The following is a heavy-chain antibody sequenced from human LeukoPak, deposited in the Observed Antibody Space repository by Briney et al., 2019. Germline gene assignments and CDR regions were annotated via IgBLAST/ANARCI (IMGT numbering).Heavy chain of an antibody. J-gene: IGHJ4*02. CDR2: ISGSGGST. V-gene: IGHV3-23*01. CDR1: GFTFSSYA. CDR3: ANVGMGGGKDCSSTSCPDY. D-gene: IGHD2-2*01. Sequence: GGSLRLSCAASGFTFSSYAMSWVRQAPGKGLEWVSAISGSGGSTYYADSVKGRFTISRDNSKNTLYLQMNSLRAEDTAVYYCANVGMGGGKDCSSTSCPDYWGQGTLVTVSS.